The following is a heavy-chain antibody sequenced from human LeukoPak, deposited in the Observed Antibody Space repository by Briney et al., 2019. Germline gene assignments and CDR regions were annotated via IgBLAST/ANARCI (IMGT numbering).Heavy chain of an antibody. CDR2: ISGSGGST. J-gene: IGHJ4*02. V-gene: IGHV3-23*01. CDR1: GFTFSSYA. CDR3: AKVYFDWLPHEHFDY. Sequence: GGSLRLSCAASGFTFSSYAMSWVRQAPGKGLEWVSAISGSGGSTYYADSVKGRLTISRDNSKNTLYLQMNSLRAEDTAVYYCAKVYFDWLPHEHFDYWGQGTLVTVSS. D-gene: IGHD3-9*01.